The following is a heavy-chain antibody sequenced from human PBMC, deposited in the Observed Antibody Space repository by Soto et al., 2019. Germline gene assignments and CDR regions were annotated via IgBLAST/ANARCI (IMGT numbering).Heavy chain of an antibody. CDR3: TRDPLSGTTYYYYYGMEV. V-gene: IGHV3-11*01. Sequence: QVQLVESGGGLVKPGGSLRLSCAASGFTFSDYYMSWIRQAPGKGLEWVSYISSSGSTIYYADSVKGRFTISRDNAKNSLYLQLNSLRAEDTAVNYCTRDPLSGTTYYYYYGMEVWGQGTTVTVSS. J-gene: IGHJ6*02. CDR1: GFTFSDYY. CDR2: ISSSGSTI. D-gene: IGHD1-1*01.